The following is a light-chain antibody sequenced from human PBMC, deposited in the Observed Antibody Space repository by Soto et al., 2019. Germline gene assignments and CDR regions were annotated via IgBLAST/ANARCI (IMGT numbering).Light chain of an antibody. CDR2: DAS. CDR3: QQRSNWT. CDR1: QSVSSY. Sequence: IVLTQSPATLSLSPGERATLSCRASQSVSSYLAWYQQKPGQAPRLLIYDASNRATGIPARFSGSGSGTDFTLTISSLEPEDFAVYYCQQRSNWTFGQGTK. J-gene: IGKJ1*01. V-gene: IGKV3-11*01.